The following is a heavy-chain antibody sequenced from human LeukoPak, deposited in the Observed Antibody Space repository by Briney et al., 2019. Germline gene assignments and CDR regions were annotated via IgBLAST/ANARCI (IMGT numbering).Heavy chain of an antibody. Sequence: PSETLSLTCTVSGGSISSYYWSWIRQPAGKGLEWIGRIYTSGSTNYNPSLKSRVTMSVDTSKNQFSLKLSSVTAADTAVYYCARVGDSSGYYFVDYWGQGTLVTVSS. CDR3: ARVGDSSGYYFVDY. D-gene: IGHD3-22*01. J-gene: IGHJ4*02. CDR2: IYTSGST. V-gene: IGHV4-4*07. CDR1: GGSISSYY.